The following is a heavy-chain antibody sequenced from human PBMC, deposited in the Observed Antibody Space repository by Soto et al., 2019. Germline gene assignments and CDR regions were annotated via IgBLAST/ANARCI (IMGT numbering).Heavy chain of an antibody. CDR2: TIPICGTA. Sequence: QVQLVQSGAEVKKPGSSVKLSCKASGGTFSSYAISWVRHAPGQGLEWMGGTIPICGTANYEQKFQGRVTITADESTSTAYMELSSLRAEDTAVYYCARDPISYIASDDYGMDVWGQRTTVTVSS. CDR1: GGTFSSYA. D-gene: IGHD6-13*01. V-gene: IGHV1-69*01. CDR3: ARDPISYIASDDYGMDV. J-gene: IGHJ6*02.